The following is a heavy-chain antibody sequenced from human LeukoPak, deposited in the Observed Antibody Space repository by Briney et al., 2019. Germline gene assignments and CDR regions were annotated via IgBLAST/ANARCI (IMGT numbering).Heavy chain of an antibody. CDR3: ATASGDYVWGSYRYILAWYFDY. CDR2: FDPEDGET. Sequence: ASVKVSCKVSGYTLTELSMHWVRQAPGKGLEWMGGFDPEDGETIYAQKFQGRVTMTEDTSTDTAYMELSSLRSEDTAVYYCATASGDYVWGSYRYILAWYFDYWGQGTLVTVSS. J-gene: IGHJ4*02. CDR1: GYTLTELS. D-gene: IGHD3-16*02. V-gene: IGHV1-24*01.